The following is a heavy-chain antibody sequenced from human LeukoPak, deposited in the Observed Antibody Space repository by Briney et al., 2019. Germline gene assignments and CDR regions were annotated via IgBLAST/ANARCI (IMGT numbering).Heavy chain of an antibody. CDR3: ASAFRVGHARGLFDY. Sequence: SETLSLTCTVSGGSITSDNYYWAWIRQPPGKGLEWIGSIYYSGTTYDNPTLKSRVTISVDTSKNQFSLKLSSVTAADTAVYYCASAFRVGHARGLFDYWGQGTLVPVSS. V-gene: IGHV4-39*01. CDR2: IYYSGTT. J-gene: IGHJ4*02. CDR1: GGSITSDNYY. D-gene: IGHD3-3*01.